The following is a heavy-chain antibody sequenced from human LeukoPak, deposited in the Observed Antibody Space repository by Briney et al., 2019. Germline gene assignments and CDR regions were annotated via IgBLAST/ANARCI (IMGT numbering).Heavy chain of an antibody. J-gene: IGHJ3*02. CDR2: IVHSGNT. CDR3: ARFGSSTWYKGAFDI. CDR1: GGSFSGYY. V-gene: IGHV4-34*12. D-gene: IGHD1-1*01. Sequence: SETLSLTCAVYGGSFSGYYWSWIRQPPGKGLEWIGEIVHSGNTKYNPSLKSRVTISVDTSKNQFSLNLTSVTAADTTVYYCARFGSSTWYKGAFDIWGQGTMVTVAS.